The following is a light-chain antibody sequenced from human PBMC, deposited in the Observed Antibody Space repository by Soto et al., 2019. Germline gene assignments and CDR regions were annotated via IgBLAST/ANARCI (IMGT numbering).Light chain of an antibody. CDR1: QSVNSY. J-gene: IGKJ4*01. CDR3: QQRSSWPLT. CDR2: DAS. Sequence: EIVLTQSPATLSLSPGERATLSCMASQSVNSYLAWYQQKPGQVPRVLIYDASNRATGIPARFSGSGSGTDFTLTISSLETEDFAVYYCQQRSSWPLTFGGGTKVESK. V-gene: IGKV3-11*01.